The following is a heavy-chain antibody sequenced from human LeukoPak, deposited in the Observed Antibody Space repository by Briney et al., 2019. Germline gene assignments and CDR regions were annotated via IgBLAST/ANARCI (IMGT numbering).Heavy chain of an antibody. J-gene: IGHJ4*02. CDR2: IDISGSNT. CDR3: AKEIRPNDY. D-gene: IGHD4-17*01. Sequence: PGGSLRLSCAASGFTLSSHAMSWVRQAPGKGLEWVSSIDISGSNTYYADSVKGRFTISRDNSKNTVYLHMNSLRPDDTAVYYCAKEIRPNDYWGQGTLVTVSS. V-gene: IGHV3-23*05. CDR1: GFTLSSHA.